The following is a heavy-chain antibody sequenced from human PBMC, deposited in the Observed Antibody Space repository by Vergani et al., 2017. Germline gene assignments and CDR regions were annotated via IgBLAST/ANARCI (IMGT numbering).Heavy chain of an antibody. Sequence: QVQVVQSGAAVKKSGASVKVSCKTSGYTFSNYYMHWVRQAPGQGLEWMGIINPSGGHTNYAQKFQGRVTMTRDTSTSTVYMELSSLRSEDTAIYYCARGDYVILTGYRYWGQGTLVTVSA. CDR1: GYTFSNYY. D-gene: IGHD3-9*01. V-gene: IGHV1-46*03. CDR3: ARGDYVILTGYRY. CDR2: INPSGGHT. J-gene: IGHJ4*02.